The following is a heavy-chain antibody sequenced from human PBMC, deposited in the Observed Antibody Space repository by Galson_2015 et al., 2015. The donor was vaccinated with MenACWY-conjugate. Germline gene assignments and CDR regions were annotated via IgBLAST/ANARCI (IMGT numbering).Heavy chain of an antibody. CDR3: ARDTRGHFDY. CDR1: GFTSSSYW. Sequence: SLRLSCAVSGFTSSSYWMSWVRQAPGKGLEWVANIKQDGREKNYVDSVKGRFTISRDNADNSVYLQMDSLRVEDTAVYYCARDTRGHFDYWGQGALVTVSS. J-gene: IGHJ4*02. CDR2: IKQDGREK. V-gene: IGHV3-7*03.